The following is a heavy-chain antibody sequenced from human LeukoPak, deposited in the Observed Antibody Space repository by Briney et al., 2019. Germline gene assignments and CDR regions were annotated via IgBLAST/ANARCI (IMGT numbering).Heavy chain of an antibody. CDR2: IYNSGST. V-gene: IGHV4-59*01. J-gene: IGHJ5*02. CDR1: GGSISNYY. Sequence: SETLSLTCTVSGGSISNYYWSWIRQSPGKGLEWIGYIYNSGSTNYNLSHKSRVTISVDTSTNQFSLKLSTVPAADTAVYYCARDLTAQNWFDPWGQGTLVTVSS. CDR3: ARDLTAQNWFDP.